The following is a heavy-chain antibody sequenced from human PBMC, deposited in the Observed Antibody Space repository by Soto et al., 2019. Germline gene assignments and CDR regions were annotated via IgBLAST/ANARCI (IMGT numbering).Heavy chain of an antibody. Sequence: GSLRLSCAASGFTFSSYAMHWVRQAPGKGLEWVAVISYDGSNKYYADSVKGRFTISRDNSKNTLYLQMNSLRAEDTAVYYCARPHLARYYYYGMDVWGQGTTVTVSS. CDR1: GFTFSSYA. CDR2: ISYDGSNK. J-gene: IGHJ6*02. CDR3: ARPHLARYYYYGMDV. D-gene: IGHD5-12*01. V-gene: IGHV3-30-3*01.